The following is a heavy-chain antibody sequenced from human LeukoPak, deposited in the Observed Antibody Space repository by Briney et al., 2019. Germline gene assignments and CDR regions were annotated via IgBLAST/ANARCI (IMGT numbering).Heavy chain of an antibody. J-gene: IGHJ3*02. V-gene: IGHV3-30*02. CDR2: IRYDGSNK. D-gene: IGHD1-26*01. CDR1: GFTFSSYG. Sequence: GGSLRLSCAASGFTFSSYGMHWVRQAPGKGLEWVAFIRYDGSNKYYADSVKGRFTISRDNSKNTLYLQMNSQRAEDTAVYYCARGGSYLSAFDIWGQGTMVTVSS. CDR3: ARGGSYLSAFDI.